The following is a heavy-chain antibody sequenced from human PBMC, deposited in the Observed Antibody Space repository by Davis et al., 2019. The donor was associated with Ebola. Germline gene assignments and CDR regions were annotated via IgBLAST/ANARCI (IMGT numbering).Heavy chain of an antibody. CDR2: INHSGST. J-gene: IGHJ6*02. D-gene: IGHD6-13*01. V-gene: IGHV4-34*01. CDR1: GGSFSGYY. CDR3: ARGGSSWYGYYYYGMDV. Sequence: MPSETLSLTCAVYGGSFSGYYWSWIRQPPGKGLEWIGEINHSGSTNYNPSLKSRVTISVDTSKNQFSLKLSSVTAADTAVYYCARGGSSWYGYYYYGMDVWGQGTTVTVSS.